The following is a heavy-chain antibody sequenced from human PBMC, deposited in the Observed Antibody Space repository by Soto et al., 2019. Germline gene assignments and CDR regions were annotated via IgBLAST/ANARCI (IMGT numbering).Heavy chain of an antibody. D-gene: IGHD3-3*01. V-gene: IGHV4-59*08. CDR2: IYYSGST. J-gene: IGHJ4*02. CDR1: GGSISSYY. CDR3: ARGEDDSHRHDSNNYYFDY. Sequence: SETLSLTCTVSGGSISSYYWSWIRQPPGKGLEWIGYIYYSGSTNYNPSLKSRVTISVDTSKNQFSLKLSSVTAADTAVYYCARGEDDSHRHDSNNYYFDYWGQGTLVTVSS.